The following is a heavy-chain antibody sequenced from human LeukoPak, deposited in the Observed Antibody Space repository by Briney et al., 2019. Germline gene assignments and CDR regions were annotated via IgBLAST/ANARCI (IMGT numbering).Heavy chain of an antibody. V-gene: IGHV3-23*01. Sequence: PAGGSLRLSCAASGFTFSSYWMSWVRQAPGKGLEWVSSISGGSEDTYFADSVKGRFTISRDNSKNTLYLQMNSLRAEDTAVYYCAKCPNSYYYYMDVWGKGTTVTVSS. CDR1: GFTFSSYW. CDR3: AKCPNSYYYYMDV. CDR2: ISGGSEDT. J-gene: IGHJ6*03.